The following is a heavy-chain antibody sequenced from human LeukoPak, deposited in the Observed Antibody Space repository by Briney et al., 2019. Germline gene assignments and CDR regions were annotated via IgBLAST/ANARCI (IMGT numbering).Heavy chain of an antibody. J-gene: IGHJ3*02. CDR1: GFTFSSYA. D-gene: IGHD2-2*01. CDR3: AKVGPIVVVPAAIALGAFDI. Sequence: GGSLRLSCAASGFTFSSYAMGWVRQAPGKGLEWVSAISGSGGSTYYADSVKGRFTISRDNSKNTLYLQMNSLRAEDTAVYYCAKVGPIVVVPAAIALGAFDIWGQGTMVTVSS. V-gene: IGHV3-23*01. CDR2: ISGSGGST.